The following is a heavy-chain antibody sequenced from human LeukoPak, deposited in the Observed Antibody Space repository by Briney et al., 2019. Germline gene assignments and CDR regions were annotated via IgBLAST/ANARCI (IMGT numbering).Heavy chain of an antibody. CDR1: GFTFSSYG. CDR2: IWYDGSNE. CDR3: ARDLVVVTAPYPPYYYYYGMDV. V-gene: IGHV3-33*01. J-gene: IGHJ6*02. D-gene: IGHD2-21*02. Sequence: PGGSLRLSCAASGFTFSSYGMHWVRQAPGKGLEWVAVIWYDGSNEYYADSVKGRFTISRDNSKNTLYLQMNSLRAEDTAVYYCARDLVVVTAPYPPYYYYYGMDVWGQGTTVTVSS.